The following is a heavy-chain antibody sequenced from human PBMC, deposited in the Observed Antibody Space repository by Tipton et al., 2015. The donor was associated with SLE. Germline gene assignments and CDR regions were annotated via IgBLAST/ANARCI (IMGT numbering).Heavy chain of an antibody. Sequence: TLSLTCTVSGGSISSSYYWSWIRQAPRKGLEWIGYGYYSGSTNYNPSLKSRVTISVDTSKNQFSLKLTSVTAADTAVYYCARATGSRYAYYFAYWGQGALVTVSS. D-gene: IGHD3-9*01. CDR3: ARATGSRYAYYFAY. J-gene: IGHJ4*02. CDR2: GYYSGST. CDR1: GGSISSSYY. V-gene: IGHV4-61*01.